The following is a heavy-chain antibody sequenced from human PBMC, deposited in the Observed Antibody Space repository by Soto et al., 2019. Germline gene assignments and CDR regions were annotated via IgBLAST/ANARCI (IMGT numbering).Heavy chain of an antibody. CDR1: GGTFSSYA. J-gene: IGHJ6*02. CDR3: ARRDFWSGYYRHYYYGMDV. Sequence: SVKVSCKASGGTFSSYAISWVRQAPGQGLEWMGGIIPIFGTANYAQKFQGRVTITADKSTSTAYMELSSLRSEDTAVYYCARRDFWSGYYRHYYYGMDVWGQGTTVTVSS. V-gene: IGHV1-69*06. D-gene: IGHD3-3*01. CDR2: IIPIFGTA.